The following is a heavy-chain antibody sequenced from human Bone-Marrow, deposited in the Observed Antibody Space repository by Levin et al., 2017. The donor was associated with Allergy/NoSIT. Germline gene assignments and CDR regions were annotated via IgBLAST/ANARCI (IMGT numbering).Heavy chain of an antibody. Sequence: SGPTLVKPTQTLTLTCTFSGFSLSPTGVGVGWIRQPPGEALEWLTLIYWDDDKRYSPSLKSRLTITKDASKNQVVLTITNMNPVDTATYCTAAKLSSYNHYWGQGTLVTVSS. CDR2: IYWDDDK. CDR1: GFSLSPTGVG. V-gene: IGHV2-5*02. CDR3: AAKLSSYNHY. D-gene: IGHD6-13*01. J-gene: IGHJ4*02.